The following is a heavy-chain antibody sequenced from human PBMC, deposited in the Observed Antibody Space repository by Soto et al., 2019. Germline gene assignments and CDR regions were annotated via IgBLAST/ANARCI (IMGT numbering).Heavy chain of an antibody. CDR2: IYYSGST. CDR3: ARVGLSDYFDY. Sequence: PSETLSVTWTVSGGSISSGDYYWSWIRQPPGKGLEWIGYIYYSGSTYYNPSLKSRVTISVDTSKNQFSLKLSSVTAADTAVYYCARVGLSDYFDYWGQGTLVTVSS. J-gene: IGHJ4*02. V-gene: IGHV4-30-4*01. CDR1: GGSISSGDYY. D-gene: IGHD1-26*01.